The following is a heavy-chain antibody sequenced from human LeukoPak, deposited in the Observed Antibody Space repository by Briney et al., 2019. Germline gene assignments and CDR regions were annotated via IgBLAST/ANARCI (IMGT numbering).Heavy chain of an antibody. CDR2: IRYDGSNK. Sequence: PGGSLRLSCAASGFTFSSYGMHWVRQAPGKGLEGVAFIRYDGSNKYYADSVKGLFAISSDNSKNTLYLQKNNLRAEDTAVYYCASSTGDKYSSSWGAFDIWGQGTMVTVSS. V-gene: IGHV3-30*02. CDR3: ASSTGDKYSSSWGAFDI. J-gene: IGHJ3*02. CDR1: GFTFSSYG. D-gene: IGHD6-6*01.